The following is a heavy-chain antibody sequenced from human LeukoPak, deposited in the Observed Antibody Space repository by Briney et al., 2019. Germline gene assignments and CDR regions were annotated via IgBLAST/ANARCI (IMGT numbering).Heavy chain of an antibody. J-gene: IGHJ6*02. CDR1: GWSFSVYY. V-gene: IGHV4-34*10. D-gene: IGHD2-2*01. CDR2: INHSGST. Sequence: SETLSLTCAISGWSFSVYYWTWIRLAPGKGLKWIGEINHSGSTDYNPSLESRITMSVDTSKNQFSLKLSSVTAADTAVYYCARSSCTSTSCYRSYYYFGLDVWGQGTTVTVSS. CDR3: ARSSCTSTSCYRSYYYFGLDV.